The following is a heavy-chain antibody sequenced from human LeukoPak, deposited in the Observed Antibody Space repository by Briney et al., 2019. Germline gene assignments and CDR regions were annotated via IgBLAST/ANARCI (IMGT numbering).Heavy chain of an antibody. CDR2: INHSGGT. CDR1: GGSFGGYY. J-gene: IGHJ6*03. CDR3: ARVKDPGGYYYYYYMDV. Sequence: SETLSLTCAVYGGSFGGYYWSWIRQPPGKGLEWIGEINHSGGTKYNPSLKSRVTISVDTSKNQFSLKLSSVTAADTAMYYCARVKDPGGYYYYYYMDVWGKGTTVTVSS. D-gene: IGHD3-16*01. V-gene: IGHV4-34*01.